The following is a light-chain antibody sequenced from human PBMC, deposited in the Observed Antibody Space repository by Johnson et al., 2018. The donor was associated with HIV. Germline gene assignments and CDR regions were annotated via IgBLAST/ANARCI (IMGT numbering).Light chain of an antibody. CDR2: DNH. CDR3: GTWDSSLSAYV. J-gene: IGLJ1*01. Sequence: QSVLTQPPSVSAAPGQKVTISCSGSSSNIGKNYVSWYQQLPGTAPKLLIFDNHERPSGIPDRFSGSKSGTSATLGITGLPTGDEADYYCGTWDSSLSAYVFGTGTKVTVL. CDR1: SSNIGKNY. V-gene: IGLV1-51*01.